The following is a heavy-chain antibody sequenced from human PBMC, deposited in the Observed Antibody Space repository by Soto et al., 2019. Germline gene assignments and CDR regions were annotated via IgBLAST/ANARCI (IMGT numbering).Heavy chain of an antibody. J-gene: IGHJ4*02. Sequence: GASVKVSCKASGGTFSSYTISWVRQAPGQGLEWMGRIIPILGIANYAQKFQGRVTITADKSTSTAYMELSSLRSEDTAVYYCARYGSGHGGWEPALDYWGQGTLVTVSS. CDR2: IIPILGIA. V-gene: IGHV1-69*02. CDR1: GGTFSSYT. D-gene: IGHD3-10*01. CDR3: ARYGSGHGGWEPALDY.